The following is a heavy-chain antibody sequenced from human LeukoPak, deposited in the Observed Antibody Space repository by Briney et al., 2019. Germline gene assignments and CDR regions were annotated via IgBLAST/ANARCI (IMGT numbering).Heavy chain of an antibody. D-gene: IGHD4-23*01. V-gene: IGHV3-53*01. CDR2: IYSGGTT. CDR3: AKDFPVGGNSGFDY. J-gene: IGHJ4*02. CDR1: GFTVSSNY. Sequence: PGGSLRLSCAASGFTVSSNYMSWVRQAPGKGLEWVSVIYSGGTTYYADSVKGRFTISRDDSKNTLYLQMNSLRAEDTAVYYCAKDFPVGGNSGFDYWGQGTLVTVSS.